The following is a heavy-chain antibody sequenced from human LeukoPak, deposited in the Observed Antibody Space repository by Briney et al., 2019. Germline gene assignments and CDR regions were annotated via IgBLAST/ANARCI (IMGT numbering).Heavy chain of an antibody. Sequence: SETLSLTCAVYGGSFSGHYWSWIRQPPGKGLEWIGEINHSGSTNYNPSLKSRVTISVDTSKNQFSLKLSSVTAADTAVYYCARGGQTKKYYYGSGSYYNWFDPWGQGTLVTVSS. V-gene: IGHV4-34*01. CDR2: INHSGST. CDR3: ARGGQTKKYYYGSGSYYNWFDP. D-gene: IGHD3-10*01. CDR1: GGSFSGHY. J-gene: IGHJ5*02.